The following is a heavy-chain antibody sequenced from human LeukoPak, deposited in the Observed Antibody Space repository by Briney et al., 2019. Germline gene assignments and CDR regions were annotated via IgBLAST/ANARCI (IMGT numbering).Heavy chain of an antibody. CDR3: ARLHYGGNYGYYYYYMDV. CDR2: IYYTGST. J-gene: IGHJ6*03. V-gene: IGHV4-39*01. Sequence: WVRQPPGKGLEWIGSIYYTGSTYYNPSLKSRVTISVDTSKNQFSLKLSSVTAADTAVYYCARLHYGGNYGYYYYYMDVWGKGTTVTISS. D-gene: IGHD4-23*01.